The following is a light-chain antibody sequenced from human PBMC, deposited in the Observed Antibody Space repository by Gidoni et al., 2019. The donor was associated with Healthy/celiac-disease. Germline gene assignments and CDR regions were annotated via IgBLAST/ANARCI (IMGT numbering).Light chain of an antibody. J-gene: IGLJ2*01. V-gene: IGLV3-19*01. CDR1: SLRSYY. Sequence: SEPTQDPAVSVALGQTVRITCQGDSLRSYYASWYQQKQGQAPVLVIYGKNNRPSGIPDRFSGSSSGNTASLTSTGAQAEDEADYYCNSRDSSGNHLVFGGGTKLTVL. CDR2: GKN. CDR3: NSRDSSGNHLV.